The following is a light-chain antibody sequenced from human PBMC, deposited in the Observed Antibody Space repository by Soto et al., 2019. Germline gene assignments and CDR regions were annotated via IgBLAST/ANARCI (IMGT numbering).Light chain of an antibody. J-gene: IGKJ3*01. V-gene: IGKV1-5*03. CDR1: QSISSW. CDR3: QQYNSYPFT. CDR2: KAS. Sequence: DIQMTQSPSTLSAYIGDRVTITCRASQSISSWLAWYQQKPGKAPKLLIYKASSLESGVPSRFSGSGSGTEFTLTISSLQPDDFATYYRQQYNSYPFTFGPGTKVDIK.